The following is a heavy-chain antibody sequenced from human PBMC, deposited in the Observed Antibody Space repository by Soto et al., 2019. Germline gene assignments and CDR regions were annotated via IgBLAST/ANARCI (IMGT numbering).Heavy chain of an antibody. CDR1: GGSFSVYY. CDR2: INHSGST. J-gene: IGHJ6*02. Sequence: PSETLSLTCAVNGGSFSVYYWSWIRQPPGRGLEWVGEINHSGSTNYNPSLKSRVTMSVDTSKNQFSLKLSSVTAADTAVYYCARLPKGDYYYYGMDVWGQGTTVTVSS. CDR3: ARLPKGDYYYYGMDV. D-gene: IGHD1-26*01. V-gene: IGHV4-34*01.